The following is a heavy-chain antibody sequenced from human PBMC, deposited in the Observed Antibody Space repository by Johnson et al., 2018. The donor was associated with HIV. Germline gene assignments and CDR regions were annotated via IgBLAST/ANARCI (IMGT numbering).Heavy chain of an antibody. CDR1: GFTFDDYA. V-gene: IGHV3-9*01. CDR3: AKDIGYGGNPRGACDI. J-gene: IGHJ3*02. CDR2: ISWNSGSI. Sequence: VQVVESGGGLVQPGRSLRLSCAASGFTFDDYAMHWVRQAPGKGLEWVSGISWNSGSIGYADSVKGRFTISRDNAKNSLYLQRNRLRAECTALYYCAKDIGYGGNPRGACDIWGQGTMVTVSS. D-gene: IGHD4-23*01.